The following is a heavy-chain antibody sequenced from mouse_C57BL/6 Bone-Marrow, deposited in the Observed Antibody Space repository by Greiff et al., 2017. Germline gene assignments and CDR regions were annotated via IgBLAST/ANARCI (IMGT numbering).Heavy chain of an antibody. CDR1: GYAFSSSW. CDR2: IYPGDGDT. V-gene: IGHV1-82*01. Sequence: VTLMESGPELVKPGASVKISCKASGYAFSSSWMNWVQQRPGKGLAWIGRIYPGDGDTNSNGTFKGKATLTADKSSSTAYMQRSSLTSEDSAVYCCARSGYYYGSIYYAMDYWGQGTSVTFSS. J-gene: IGHJ4*01. CDR3: ARSGYYYGSIYYAMDY. D-gene: IGHD1-1*01.